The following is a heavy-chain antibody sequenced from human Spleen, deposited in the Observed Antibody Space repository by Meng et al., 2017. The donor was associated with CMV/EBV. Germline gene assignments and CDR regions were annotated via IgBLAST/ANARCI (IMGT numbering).Heavy chain of an antibody. CDR1: GFTFSSYA. CDR3: VRGYVEYSAFDY. CDR2: ISGSGAGT. V-gene: IGHV3-23*01. J-gene: IGHJ4*02. D-gene: IGHD2/OR15-2a*01. Sequence: GESLKISCAASGFTFSSYAMSWVRQAPGKGLEWVSAISGSGAGTYYADSVKGRFTISRDSAKNSLFLQMHSLRAEDTALYYCVRGYVEYSAFDYWGQGTLVTVSS.